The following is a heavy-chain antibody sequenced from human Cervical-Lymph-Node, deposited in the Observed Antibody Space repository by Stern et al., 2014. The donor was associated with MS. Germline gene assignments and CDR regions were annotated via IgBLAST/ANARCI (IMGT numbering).Heavy chain of an antibody. CDR2: IDPGDSNT. CDR1: GYMFASHW. Sequence: VQLVQSGAEVKKPGESLKISCKASGYMFASHWIGLVRQMPGKGLEWLATIDPGDSNTIYSPSSQGQVTISVDKSTSTAYLQWSSLKASDTAMYYCARVNGGNSDWFDPWGQGTLVTVSS. D-gene: IGHD4-23*01. V-gene: IGHV5-51*01. CDR3: ARVNGGNSDWFDP. J-gene: IGHJ5*02.